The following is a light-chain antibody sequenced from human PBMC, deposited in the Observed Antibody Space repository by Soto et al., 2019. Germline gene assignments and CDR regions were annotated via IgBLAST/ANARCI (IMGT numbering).Light chain of an antibody. J-gene: IGLJ1*01. Sequence: QSVLTQPASVSGSPGQSITISCTGTSSDVGGYNYVSWYQQHPGKAPKLMIYDVSNRPSGVSNRFSGSKSGTTASLTISGLQAEDEADYYCSSYTSSSTLLFGTGTKLTVL. CDR2: DVS. CDR3: SSYTSSSTLL. CDR1: SSDVGGYNY. V-gene: IGLV2-14*01.